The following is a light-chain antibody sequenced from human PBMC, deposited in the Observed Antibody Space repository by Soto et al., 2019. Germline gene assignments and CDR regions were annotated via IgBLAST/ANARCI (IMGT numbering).Light chain of an antibody. J-gene: IGLJ1*01. CDR2: EGS. CDR1: SSDVGSYGL. V-gene: IGLV2-23*01. CDR3: CSYAGSNTFV. Sequence: QSVLTQPASVSGSPGQSITISCTGTSSDVGSYGLVSWYQQHPGKAPKLMIYEGSKRPSGVSNRFSSSKSDNTASLTISGLQAEDEADYYCCSYAGSNTFVFGTGTKVTVL.